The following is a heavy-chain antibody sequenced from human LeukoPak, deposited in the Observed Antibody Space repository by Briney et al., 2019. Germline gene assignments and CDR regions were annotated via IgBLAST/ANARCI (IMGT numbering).Heavy chain of an antibody. Sequence: GVSLRLSCAASGFTFSDAWMSWVRQAPGKGLAWVGRIKSKTDGGTIDYSAPVKGRFTISRDDSKTTVYLQMNSLETEDTAMYYCTTNDIVGTTNDAFDFWGQGTMVTVSS. CDR2: IKSKTDGGTI. CDR1: GFTFSDAW. V-gene: IGHV3-15*01. J-gene: IGHJ3*01. CDR3: TTNDIVGTTNDAFDF. D-gene: IGHD1-26*01.